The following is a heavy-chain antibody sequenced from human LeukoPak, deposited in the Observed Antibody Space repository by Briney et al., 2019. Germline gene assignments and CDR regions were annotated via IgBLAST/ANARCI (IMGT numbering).Heavy chain of an antibody. D-gene: IGHD3-22*01. J-gene: IGHJ4*02. Sequence: ASVKVSCKASGGTFSSYAISWVRQAPGQGLEWMGGIIPIFGTANYAQKFQGRVTITTDEPTSTAYMELSSLRSEDTAVYYCARAVGYYDSSGYYYPCWGQGTLVTVSS. V-gene: IGHV1-69*05. CDR2: IIPIFGTA. CDR3: ARAVGYYDSSGYYYPC. CDR1: GGTFSSYA.